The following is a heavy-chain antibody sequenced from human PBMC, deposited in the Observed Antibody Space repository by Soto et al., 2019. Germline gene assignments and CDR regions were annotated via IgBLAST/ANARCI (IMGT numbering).Heavy chain of an antibody. Sequence: AWWSLRLSCAASGFNVNSDYMNWFRQTPGKGLEWVASIYSGETTYYADSVRGRFTISSDKSKNTLYFQLSSLRIEDTAVYYCTRDGRGLGRLSLFEYWGQGVLVTVSS. V-gene: IGHV3-53*01. J-gene: IGHJ4*02. CDR2: IYSGETT. D-gene: IGHD2-21*02. CDR1: GFNVNSDY. CDR3: TRDGRGLGRLSLFEY.